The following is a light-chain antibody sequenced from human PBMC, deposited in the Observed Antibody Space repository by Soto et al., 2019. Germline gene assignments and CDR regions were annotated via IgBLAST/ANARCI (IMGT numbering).Light chain of an antibody. Sequence: IQMPQSPSTLSAAVGDRVTIIFRSIQSISIWLAWYQQKPGKAPKGMIYKASTLERGAPSKFSGSGSGNEFTLTISSLQPDDFATYYCQKYYSYPWTFGKGTKGDIK. J-gene: IGKJ1*01. CDR3: QKYYSYPWT. CDR2: KAS. V-gene: IGKV1-5*03. CDR1: QSISIW.